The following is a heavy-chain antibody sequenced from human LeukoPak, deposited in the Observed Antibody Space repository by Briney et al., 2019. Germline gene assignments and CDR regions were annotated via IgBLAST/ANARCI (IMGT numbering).Heavy chain of an antibody. CDR2: MNPNSGNT. Sequence: ASVKVSCKASGYTFTSYDINWVRQATGQGLEWMGWMNPNSGNTGYAQKFRGRVTMTRNTSISTAYMELSSLRSEDTAVYYCARKRVYYYGMDVWGQGTTVTVSS. J-gene: IGHJ6*02. V-gene: IGHV1-8*01. CDR3: ARKRVYYYGMDV. CDR1: GYTFTSYD.